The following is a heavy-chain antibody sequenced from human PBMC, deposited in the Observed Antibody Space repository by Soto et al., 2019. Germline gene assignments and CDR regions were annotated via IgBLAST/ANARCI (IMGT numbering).Heavy chain of an antibody. CDR1: GYTFTSYG. V-gene: IGHV1-18*01. J-gene: IGHJ6*02. CDR3: ARYLRRDIVVGVGGGHSNYYGMDV. Sequence: ASVKVSCKASGYTFTSYGISWVRQAPGQGLEWMGWINPDNGNTSSAQKFQTRVTMTRDTSTSTVYMELSSLRSEDTAVYYCARYLRRDIVVGVGGGHSNYYGMDVWGQGITVTVSS. D-gene: IGHD2-15*01. CDR2: INPDNGNT.